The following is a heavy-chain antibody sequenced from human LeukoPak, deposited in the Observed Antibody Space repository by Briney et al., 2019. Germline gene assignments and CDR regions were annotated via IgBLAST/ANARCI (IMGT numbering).Heavy chain of an antibody. J-gene: IGHJ4*02. CDR2: IYPGDSDS. CDR1: GSIFTNYW. D-gene: IGHD5-18*01. V-gene: IGHV5-51*01. CDR3: ARRGRYSYGSYFDY. Sequence: GESLQISCKGSGSIFTNYWIGWVRQVPGKGLEWMGIIYPGDSDSSYSPSFQGQVTISADRSITTSYLQWSSLKASDTAMYYCARRGRYSYGSYFDYWGQGTLVTVSS.